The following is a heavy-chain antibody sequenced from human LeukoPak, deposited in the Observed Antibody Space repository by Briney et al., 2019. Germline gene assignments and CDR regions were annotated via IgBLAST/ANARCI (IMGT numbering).Heavy chain of an antibody. J-gene: IGHJ4*02. CDR3: ARDLYRTVVVPHYFDY. CDR2: ISGSPGST. Sequence: GGTLRLSCAASGFTFRDYGMSWVRQAPGKGLEWVSAISGSPGSTYYADSVKGRFTISRDNAKNSLYLQMNSLRAEDTAVYYCARDLYRTVVVPHYFDYWGQGTLVTVSS. D-gene: IGHD3-22*01. CDR1: GFTFRDYG. V-gene: IGHV3-23*01.